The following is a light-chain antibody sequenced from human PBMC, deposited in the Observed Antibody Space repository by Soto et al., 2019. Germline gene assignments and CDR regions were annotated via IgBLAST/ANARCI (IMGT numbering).Light chain of an antibody. V-gene: IGLV2-23*03. CDR1: SSDIGNYNL. CDR3: CTYAGVSTFVL. Sequence: QSALTQPASVSGSPGQSITISCTGTSSDIGNYNLVSWYQQHPGKAPKLMIYEGSKRPSGVSNRFSGSKSGNTASLTISGLQAEDEADYYCCTYAGVSTFVLFGGGTKLTVL. CDR2: EGS. J-gene: IGLJ2*01.